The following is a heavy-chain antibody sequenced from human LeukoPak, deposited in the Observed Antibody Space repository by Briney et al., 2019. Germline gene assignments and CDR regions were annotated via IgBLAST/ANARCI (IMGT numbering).Heavy chain of an antibody. D-gene: IGHD1-1*01. V-gene: IGHV4-59*01. Sequence: SETLSLTCTVSGGSISSYYWSWIRQPPGKGLEWIGYIYYSGSTNYNPSLKSRVTISVDTSKNQFSLKLSSVTAADTAVYYCARGGWYKGYFQHWGQGTLVAVSP. CDR3: ARGGWYKGYFQH. CDR2: IYYSGST. CDR1: GGSISSYY. J-gene: IGHJ1*01.